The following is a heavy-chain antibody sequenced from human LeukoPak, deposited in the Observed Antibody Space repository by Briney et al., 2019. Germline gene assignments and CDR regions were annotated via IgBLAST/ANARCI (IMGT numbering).Heavy chain of an antibody. V-gene: IGHV3-53*01. CDR1: RFTLSSNY. Sequence: PGGSLRLSCAPSRFTLSSNYISWVREAPGKGLECVSDIYSGGSTYYADSVKGRFTISRDNSKYSLYLQINSVRAEDTAVYYCARVPDYDILTGYYTRGFYYWGQGTLVTVSS. CDR2: IYSGGST. D-gene: IGHD3-9*01. CDR3: ARVPDYDILTGYYTRGFYY. J-gene: IGHJ4*02.